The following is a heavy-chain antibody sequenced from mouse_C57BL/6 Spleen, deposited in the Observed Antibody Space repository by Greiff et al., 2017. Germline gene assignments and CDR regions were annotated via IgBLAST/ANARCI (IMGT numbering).Heavy chain of an antibody. Sequence: VQLQQPGAELVRPGSSVKLSCKASGYTFTSYWMHWVKQRPIQGLEWIGNIDPSDSETHYNQKFKDKATLTVDKSSSTAYMQLSSLTSEDSAVYCCARWRYGYYFDYWGQGTTLTVSS. CDR2: IDPSDSET. CDR1: GYTFTSYW. CDR3: ARWRYGYYFDY. V-gene: IGHV1-52*01. D-gene: IGHD2-10*02. J-gene: IGHJ2*01.